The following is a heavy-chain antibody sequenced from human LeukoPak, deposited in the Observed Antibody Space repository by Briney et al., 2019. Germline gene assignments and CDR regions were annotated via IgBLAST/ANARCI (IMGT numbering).Heavy chain of an antibody. CDR3: ARDPGYYDTSGYPAYFDY. J-gene: IGHJ4*02. V-gene: IGHV4-38-2*02. CDR1: GYSISSGYY. Sequence: SETLSLTCTVSGYSISSGYYWGWIRQPPGKGLEWIGSIYHSGSTYYNPSLKSRVTISVDMSKNQFSLKLSSVTAADTAVYYCARDPGYYDTSGYPAYFDYWGQGTLVAVSS. CDR2: IYHSGST. D-gene: IGHD3-22*01.